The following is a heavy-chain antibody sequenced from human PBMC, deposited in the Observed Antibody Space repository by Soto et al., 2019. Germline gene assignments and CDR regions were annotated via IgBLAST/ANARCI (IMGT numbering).Heavy chain of an antibody. J-gene: IGHJ4*02. D-gene: IGHD3-16*01. CDR3: ARGCITRPCSWGNYFDY. CDR1: GFTFSSYW. V-gene: IGHV3-7*01. Sequence: GGSLRLSCAASGFTFSSYWMNWVRQTTGKGLEWVASIKEDGSEKYYVDSVKDRFTISRDNSKNSLSLQMNSLRAEDTAVYYCARGCITRPCSWGNYFDYWGQGTLVTVSS. CDR2: IKEDGSEK.